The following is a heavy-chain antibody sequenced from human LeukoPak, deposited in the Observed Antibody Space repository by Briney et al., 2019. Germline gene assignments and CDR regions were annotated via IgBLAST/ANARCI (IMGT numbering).Heavy chain of an antibody. CDR2: IYYTGST. J-gene: IGHJ4*02. CDR3: ARSYSPRKQQLALTNLAFDY. V-gene: IGHV4-59*01. Sequence: PSETLSLTCTVSGGSISRDYGSWIRQPPGKGLEWIGYIYYTGSTNYNPSLKSRVTISVDTSKNQFSLKLSSVTAADTAVYYCARSYSPRKQQLALTNLAFDYWGQGTLVTVSS. CDR1: GGSISRDY. D-gene: IGHD6-13*01.